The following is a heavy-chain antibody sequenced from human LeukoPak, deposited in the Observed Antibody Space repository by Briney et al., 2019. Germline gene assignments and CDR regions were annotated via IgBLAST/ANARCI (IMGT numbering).Heavy chain of an antibody. CDR2: ISYDGSNK. V-gene: IGHV3-30*19. J-gene: IGHJ4*02. CDR1: GFTFNDHG. CDR3: ARAELITMVRGAFDY. D-gene: IGHD3-10*01. Sequence: GGSLRLSCVASGFTFNDHGMHWVRQAPGKGLEWVAVISYDGSNKYYADSVKGRFTISRDNSKNTLYLQMNSLRAEGTAVYYCARAELITMVRGAFDYWGQGTLVTVSS.